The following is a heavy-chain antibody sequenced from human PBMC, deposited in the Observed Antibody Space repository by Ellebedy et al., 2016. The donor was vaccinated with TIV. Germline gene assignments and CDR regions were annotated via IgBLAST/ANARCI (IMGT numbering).Heavy chain of an antibody. CDR3: ARAFTETLGGSTTHWVLDY. J-gene: IGHJ4*02. CDR2: VHDSGST. D-gene: IGHD1-26*01. V-gene: IGHV4-59*01. CDR1: GVSISNNY. Sequence: SETLSLTCTVSGVSISNNYWSWIRRPPGKGLEWIGYVHDSGSTNYNSSLKSRVTMLLDTSRNQFSLKLKSVTVADTAVYYCARAFTETLGGSTTHWVLDYWGQGTLVTASS.